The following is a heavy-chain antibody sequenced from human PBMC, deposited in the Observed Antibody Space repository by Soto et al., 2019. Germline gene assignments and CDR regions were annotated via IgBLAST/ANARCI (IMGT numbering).Heavy chain of an antibody. CDR1: GGTFSSYA. CDR2: IIPIFGTA. CDR3: ARDLDCSGGSCYNNPFAP. V-gene: IGHV1-69*06. D-gene: IGHD2-15*01. J-gene: IGHJ5*02. Sequence: SVKVSCKASGGTFSSYAISWVRQAPGQGLEWMGGIIPIFGTANYAQKFQGRVTITADKSTSTAYMELSSLRSEDTAVYYCARDLDCSGGSCYNNPFAPWGQGTLVTVSS.